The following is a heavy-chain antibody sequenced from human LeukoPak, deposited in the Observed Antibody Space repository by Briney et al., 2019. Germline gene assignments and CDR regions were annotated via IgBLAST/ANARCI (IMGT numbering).Heavy chain of an antibody. D-gene: IGHD5-18*01. CDR2: INPNSGGT. Sequence: ASVKVSCKASGYTFTGYYMHWVRQAPGQGLEWMGWINPNSGGTNYAQKFQGRVTMTRDTSISTAYMELSRLRSDDTAMYYCARVAERGYTFGYNYWGQGTLVTVSS. CDR3: ARVAERGYTFGYNY. V-gene: IGHV1-2*02. CDR1: GYTFTGYY. J-gene: IGHJ4*02.